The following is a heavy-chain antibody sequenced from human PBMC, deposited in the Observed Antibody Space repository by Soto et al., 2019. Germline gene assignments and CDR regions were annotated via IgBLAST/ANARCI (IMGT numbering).Heavy chain of an antibody. V-gene: IGHV3-23*01. CDR1: GFGFSTHA. CDR3: AKSFDYGDTKHIDH. CDR2: ITNTGITT. Sequence: GSLRLSCAASGFGFSTHALSWVRQAPGKGLEWLSSITNTGITTHYADSVKGRFTISRENSRNTLRLQMNNLRVDDTAVYYCAKSFDYGDTKHIDHWGQGTLVTVSS. D-gene: IGHD4-17*01. J-gene: IGHJ4*02.